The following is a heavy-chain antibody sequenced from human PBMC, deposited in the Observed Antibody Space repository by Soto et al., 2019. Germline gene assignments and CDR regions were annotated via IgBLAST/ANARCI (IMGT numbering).Heavy chain of an antibody. J-gene: IGHJ4*02. CDR1: GSTFSGIA. V-gene: IGHV3-23*01. Sequence: EVQLLESGGALVQPGGSLRLPCAASGSTFSGIAMTWVPPAPGMGRKGGPAISGSGGSTNYADPGKGRLTISKDNSKNTLYLQMNSLRAEDTAGYYCAKPHPHGASPFDYWGQGTLVTVSS. CDR2: ISGSGGST. CDR3: AKPHPHGASPFDY. D-gene: IGHD1-26*01.